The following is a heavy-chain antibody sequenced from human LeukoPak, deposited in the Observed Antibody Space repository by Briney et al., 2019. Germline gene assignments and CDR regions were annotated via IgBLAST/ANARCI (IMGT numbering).Heavy chain of an antibody. J-gene: IGHJ3*02. Sequence: GGSLRLSCAASGFTFSSYWMHWVRHAPGKGLVWVSRINSDGNSINYADSVKGRFTISRDNAKNTLYLQMDSLRAEDTAVYYCARGSSKIRNAFDIWGLGTMVTVSS. D-gene: IGHD1-14*01. CDR2: INSDGNSI. CDR3: ARGSSKIRNAFDI. V-gene: IGHV3-74*01. CDR1: GFTFSSYW.